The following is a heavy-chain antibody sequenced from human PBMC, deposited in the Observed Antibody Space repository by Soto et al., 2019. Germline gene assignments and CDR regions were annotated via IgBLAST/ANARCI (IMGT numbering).Heavy chain of an antibody. J-gene: IGHJ6*02. V-gene: IGHV5-51*01. CDR1: GYNFDTYW. CDR2: IYPGDSDT. CDR3: ARQGGAATVWYYGMDV. D-gene: IGHD2-8*01. Sequence: GESLKISCTASGYNFDTYWIGWVRQMPGKGLEWMGIIYPGDSDTRYSPSFRGQVTISADKSISTAYLQWSSLKASDTAMYYCARQGGAATVWYYGMDVWGQGTTVTVSS.